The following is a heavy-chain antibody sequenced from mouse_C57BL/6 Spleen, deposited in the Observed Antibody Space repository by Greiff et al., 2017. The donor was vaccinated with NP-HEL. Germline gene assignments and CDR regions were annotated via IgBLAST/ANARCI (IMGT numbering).Heavy chain of an antibody. CDR3: AISYHYYSSSLYAMDY. CDR1: GYTFTSYW. Sequence: QVQLKQPGAELVKPGASVKVSCKASGYTFTSYWMHWVKQRPGQGLEWIGRIHPSDSDTNYNQKFKGKATLTVDKSSSTAYMQLSSLTSEDSAVYYCAISYHYYSSSLYAMDYWGQGTSVTVSS. V-gene: IGHV1-74*01. CDR2: IHPSDSDT. J-gene: IGHJ4*01. D-gene: IGHD1-1*01.